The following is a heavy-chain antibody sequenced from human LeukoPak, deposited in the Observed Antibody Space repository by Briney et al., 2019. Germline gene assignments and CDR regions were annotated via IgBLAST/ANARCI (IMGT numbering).Heavy chain of an antibody. CDR3: ARDRGGYSGYDRPPYNWFDP. J-gene: IGHJ5*02. V-gene: IGHV4-4*07. CDR1: GGSISSYY. D-gene: IGHD5-12*01. CDR2: IYTSGST. Sequence: SEILSLTCTVSGGSISSYYWSWIRQPAGKGLEWIGRIYTSGSTNYDPSLKSRVTMSVDTSKNQFSLKLSSVTAADTAVYYCARDRGGYSGYDRPPYNWFDPWGQGTLVTAS.